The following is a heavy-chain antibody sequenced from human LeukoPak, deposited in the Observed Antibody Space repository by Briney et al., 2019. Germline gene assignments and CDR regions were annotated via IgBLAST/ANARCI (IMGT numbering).Heavy chain of an antibody. CDR2: ISWNSGSI. CDR1: GFTFDDYA. Sequence: GRSLRLSCAASGFTFDDYAMHWVRQAPGKGLEWVSGISWNSGSIGYADSVKGRFTISRDNAKNSLYLQMNNLRAEDTALYYYAKDARYDSSGYLNYWGQGTLVTVSS. CDR3: AKDARYDSSGYLNY. D-gene: IGHD3-22*01. J-gene: IGHJ4*02. V-gene: IGHV3-9*01.